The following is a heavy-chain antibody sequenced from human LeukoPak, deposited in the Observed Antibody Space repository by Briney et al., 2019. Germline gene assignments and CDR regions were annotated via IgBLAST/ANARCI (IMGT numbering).Heavy chain of an antibody. Sequence: ASVKVSCKASGYTFTGYYMHWVRQAPGQGLEWMGWINPNSGGTNYAQKFQGRVTMTRDTSISTAYMELSRLRSDDTAVYYCARATYDSSGYAFDYWGQGTLVTVSS. V-gene: IGHV1-2*02. D-gene: IGHD3-22*01. J-gene: IGHJ4*02. CDR3: ARATYDSSGYAFDY. CDR2: INPNSGGT. CDR1: GYTFTGYY.